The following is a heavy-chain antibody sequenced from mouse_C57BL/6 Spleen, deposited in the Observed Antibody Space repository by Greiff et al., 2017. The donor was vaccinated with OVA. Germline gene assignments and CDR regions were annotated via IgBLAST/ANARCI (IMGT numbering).Heavy chain of an antibody. Sequence: VQLQESGPGLVQPSQSLSITCTVSGFSLTSYGVHWVRQSPGKGLEWLGVIWRGGSTDYTAAFISRLSISKDNAKSQVFFKMNSLQADDTAIYYCARAPPDYYGSSHFAYWGQGTLVTVSA. V-gene: IGHV2-2*01. CDR3: ARAPPDYYGSSHFAY. D-gene: IGHD1-1*01. J-gene: IGHJ3*01. CDR1: GFSLTSYG. CDR2: IWRGGST.